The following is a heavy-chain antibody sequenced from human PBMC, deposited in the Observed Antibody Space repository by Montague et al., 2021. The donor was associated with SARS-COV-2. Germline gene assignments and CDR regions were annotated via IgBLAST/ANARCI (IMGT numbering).Heavy chain of an antibody. CDR1: GFTFSSYA. CDR3: AKDRGPWFGELLPVDY. Sequence: SLRLSCAASGFTFSSYAMSWVRQAPGKGLEWVSAISGSGGSTYYADSVKGRFTISRDNSKNTLYLQMNSLRAEDTAVYYCAKDRGPWFGELLPVDYWGQGTLVTVSS. J-gene: IGHJ4*02. CDR2: ISGSGGST. D-gene: IGHD3-10*01. V-gene: IGHV3-23*01.